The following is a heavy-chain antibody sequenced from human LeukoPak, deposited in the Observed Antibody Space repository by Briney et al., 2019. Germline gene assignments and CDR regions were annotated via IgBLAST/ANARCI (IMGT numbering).Heavy chain of an antibody. CDR3: AKSPDS. CDR2: ISDYGDNT. V-gene: IGHV3-23*01. CDR1: GFTFSDYA. Sequence: GGSLRLSCAASGFTFSDYAMSWVRQAPEKGLEWLSSISDYGDNTYYADSVRGRFTISRDSSKNTLYLHMNSLRVEDTAVYYCAKSPDSWGQGTLVTVSS. J-gene: IGHJ4*02.